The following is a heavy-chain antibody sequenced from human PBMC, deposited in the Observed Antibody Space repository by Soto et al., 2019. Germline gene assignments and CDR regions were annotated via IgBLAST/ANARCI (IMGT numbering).Heavy chain of an antibody. D-gene: IGHD6-19*01. J-gene: IGHJ4*02. Sequence: QVQLVESGGGVVQPGRSLRLSCAASGFTFSTNAMHWLRQAPGTGLERVAVISYEGSTTYYADSVKGRFTISRDNSKNTLYLQMSSLRAEDPAVYYCATQFTGWSYYFDHWGQGTLVTVSS. CDR2: ISYEGSTT. V-gene: IGHV3-30-3*01. CDR3: ATQFTGWSYYFDH. CDR1: GFTFSTNA.